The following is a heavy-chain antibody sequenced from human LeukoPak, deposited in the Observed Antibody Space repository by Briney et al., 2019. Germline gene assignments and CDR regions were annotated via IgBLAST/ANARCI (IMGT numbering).Heavy chain of an antibody. Sequence: GGFLRLSCTASGFDFSHYGIHWVRQIPGKGLAWVTVISYDGSNENYADSVKGRFTVSRDNSRNTVYLQMHGLRAEDTAVYYCHSGSYNEENDYWGQGTLVTVSS. J-gene: IGHJ4*02. V-gene: IGHV3-33*08. CDR3: HSGSYNEENDY. D-gene: IGHD1-26*01. CDR2: ISYDGSNE. CDR1: GFDFSHYG.